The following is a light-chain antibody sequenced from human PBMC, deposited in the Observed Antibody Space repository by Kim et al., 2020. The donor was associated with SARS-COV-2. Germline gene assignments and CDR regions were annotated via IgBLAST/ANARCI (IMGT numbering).Light chain of an antibody. CDR3: QQSYSTPLT. CDR1: QSISSY. Sequence: ASVEDRVTLTCRASQSISSYLNWYQQKPGKAPKLLIYAASSLQSGVPSRFSGSGSGTDFTLTINSLQPEDFATYYCQQSYSTPLTFGGGTKVDIK. J-gene: IGKJ4*01. V-gene: IGKV1-39*01. CDR2: AAS.